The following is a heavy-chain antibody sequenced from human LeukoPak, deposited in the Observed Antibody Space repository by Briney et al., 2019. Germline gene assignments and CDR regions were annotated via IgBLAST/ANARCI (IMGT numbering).Heavy chain of an antibody. CDR2: IIPIFGTA. CDR3: GLYSGYDYYYYYYMDV. J-gene: IGHJ6*03. Sequence: ASVKVSCKASGYTFTSYDINWVRQAPGQGLEWMGGIIPIFGTANYAQKFQGRVTITTDESTSTAYMELSSLRSEDTAVYYCGLYSGYDYYYYYYMDVWGKGTTVTVSS. D-gene: IGHD5-12*01. V-gene: IGHV1-69*05. CDR1: GYTFTSYD.